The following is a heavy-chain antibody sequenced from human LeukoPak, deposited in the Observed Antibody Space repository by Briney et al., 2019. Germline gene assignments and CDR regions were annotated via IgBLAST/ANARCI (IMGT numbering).Heavy chain of an antibody. V-gene: IGHV3-74*01. CDR1: GFTFSSYW. Sequence: GSLRLSCAASGFTFSSYWMHWVRQAPGKGLVWVSRINSDGSSTSYADSVKGRFTISRGNAKNTLYLQMNSLRLEDTAVYYCAKSYSYGYDYWGQGTLVTVSS. CDR3: AKSYSYGYDY. J-gene: IGHJ4*02. D-gene: IGHD5-18*01. CDR2: INSDGSST.